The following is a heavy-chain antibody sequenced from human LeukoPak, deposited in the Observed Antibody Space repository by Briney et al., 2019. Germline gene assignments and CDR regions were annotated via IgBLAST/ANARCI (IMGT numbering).Heavy chain of an antibody. Sequence: SETLSLTCTVSGCSISSSSYCWGWLRPPPGKGLEWIGSIYYSGSTYYNPSLKSRVTISVDTSRNQFSLKLSSVTAADTAVYYCARHPTLRYGPSYYFDYWGQGTLVTVSS. CDR3: ARHPTLRYGPSYYFDY. CDR2: IYYSGST. CDR1: GCSISSSSYC. V-gene: IGHV4-39*01. D-gene: IGHD1-14*01. J-gene: IGHJ4*02.